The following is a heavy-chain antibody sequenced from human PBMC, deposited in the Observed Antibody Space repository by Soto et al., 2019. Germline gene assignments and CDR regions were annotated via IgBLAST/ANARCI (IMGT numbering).Heavy chain of an antibody. V-gene: IGHV4-59*01. Sequence: PSETLSLTCNVSGSSISSYYWSWIRQPPGKGLEWIGYVYYTGSTLYNPFLKSRVTISVDISKKEFSLRLSSVIAADTAVYYCARTRMIESWIDSWGQGTPVIVSS. CDR1: GSSISSYY. CDR3: ARTRMIESWIDS. D-gene: IGHD3-16*01. J-gene: IGHJ1*01. CDR2: VYYTGST.